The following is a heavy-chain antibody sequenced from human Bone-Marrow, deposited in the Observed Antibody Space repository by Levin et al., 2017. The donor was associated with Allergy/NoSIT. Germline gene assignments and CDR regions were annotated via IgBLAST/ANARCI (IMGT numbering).Heavy chain of an antibody. V-gene: IGHV1-69*01. CDR1: GGTFSSYA. CDR3: ARSTIFGVVIMMPGDY. D-gene: IGHD3-3*01. J-gene: IGHJ4*02. Sequence: KISCKASGGTFSSYAISWVRQAPGQGLEWMGGIIPIFGTANYAQKFQGRVTITADESTSTAYMELSSLRSEDTAVYYCARSTIFGVVIMMPGDYWGQGTLVTVSS. CDR2: IIPIFGTA.